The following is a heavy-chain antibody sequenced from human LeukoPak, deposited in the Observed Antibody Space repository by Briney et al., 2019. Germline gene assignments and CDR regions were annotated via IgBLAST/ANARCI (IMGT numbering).Heavy chain of an antibody. CDR3: ARGPSIAARPPSWVLDY. CDR2: ISSSGSTI. V-gene: IGHV3-11*01. J-gene: IGHJ4*02. D-gene: IGHD6-6*01. Sequence: GGSLRLSCAASGFTFSDYYMSWIRQAPGKGLEWVSYISSSGSTIYYADSVKGRFTISRDNAKNSLYLQMNSLSAEDTAVYYCARGPSIAARPPSWVLDYWGQGTLVTVSS. CDR1: GFTFSDYY.